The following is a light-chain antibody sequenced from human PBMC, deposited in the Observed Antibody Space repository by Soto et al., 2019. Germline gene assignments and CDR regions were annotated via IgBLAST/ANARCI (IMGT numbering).Light chain of an antibody. Sequence: AIQMTQSPSSLSASVGDRVTITCRASQDIKNDIGWYQQKPRRAPKLLMYSASTLHTEVPSRFSGSGSGSVFTLTISSLQPEDFATYYCLQDYSYPYTFGQGTKLEIK. CDR2: SAS. CDR1: QDIKND. V-gene: IGKV1-6*01. CDR3: LQDYSYPYT. J-gene: IGKJ2*01.